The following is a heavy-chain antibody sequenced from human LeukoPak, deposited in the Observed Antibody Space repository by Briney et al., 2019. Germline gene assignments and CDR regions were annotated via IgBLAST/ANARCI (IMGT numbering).Heavy chain of an antibody. CDR1: GYTFTSYY. J-gene: IGHJ4*02. Sequence: ASVKVSCKASGYTFTSYYMHWVRQAPGQGLEWMGIINPTTGDTTYAQKFQGRLTMTRDMSTSTAYMELSSLRSEDTAVYYCAGGDSSGYYYDYWGQGTLVTVSS. CDR2: INPTTGDT. V-gene: IGHV1-46*01. CDR3: AGGDSSGYYYDY. D-gene: IGHD3-22*01.